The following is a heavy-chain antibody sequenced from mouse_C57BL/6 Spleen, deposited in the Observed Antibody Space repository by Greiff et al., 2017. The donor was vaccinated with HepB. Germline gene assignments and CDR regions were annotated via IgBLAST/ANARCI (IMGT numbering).Heavy chain of an antibody. Sequence: VQLKESGPGLVKPSQSLSLTCSVTGYSITSGYYWNWIRQFPGNKLEWMGYISYDGSNNYNPSLKNRISITRDTSKNQFFLKLNSVTTEDTATYYCARVGNYEFDYWGQGTTLTVSS. V-gene: IGHV3-6*01. D-gene: IGHD2-1*01. CDR1: GYSITSGYY. J-gene: IGHJ2*01. CDR3: ARVGNYEFDY. CDR2: ISYDGSN.